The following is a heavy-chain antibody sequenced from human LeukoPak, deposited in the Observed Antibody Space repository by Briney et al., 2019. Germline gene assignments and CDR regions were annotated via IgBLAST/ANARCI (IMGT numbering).Heavy chain of an antibody. D-gene: IGHD3-9*01. J-gene: IGHJ4*02. V-gene: IGHV1-8*01. CDR3: ARGSFGYYDILTGPRFDY. CDR1: GYTFTSYD. Sequence: ASVKVSCKASGYTFTSYDSNWVRQATGQGLEWMGWMNPNSGNTGYAQKFQGRVTMTRNTSISTAYMELSSLRSEDTAVYYCARGSFGYYDILTGPRFDYWGQGTLVTVSS. CDR2: MNPNSGNT.